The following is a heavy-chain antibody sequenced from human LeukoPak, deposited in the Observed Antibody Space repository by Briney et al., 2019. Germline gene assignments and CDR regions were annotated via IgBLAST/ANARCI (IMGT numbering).Heavy chain of an antibody. Sequence: PGGSLRLSCAASGFTVSTNYMSWVRQAPGKGLEWVSVIYSGGNTYYVDSVKGRFTISRDNSKNTLYLQMNSLRAEDTAVYYCARDVTTETTGDYWGQGTLVTVSS. CDR3: ARDVTTETTGDY. J-gene: IGHJ4*02. D-gene: IGHD4-17*01. CDR2: IYSGGNT. V-gene: IGHV3-66*01. CDR1: GFTVSTNY.